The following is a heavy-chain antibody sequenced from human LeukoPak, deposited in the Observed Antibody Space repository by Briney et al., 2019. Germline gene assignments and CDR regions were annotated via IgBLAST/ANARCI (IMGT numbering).Heavy chain of an antibody. CDR1: GFTFSSYA. V-gene: IGHV3-30-3*01. CDR2: ISYDGSNK. CDR3: ARDPYYDFWSGYYTENYYYYGMDV. J-gene: IGHJ6*02. D-gene: IGHD3-3*01. Sequence: GGSLRLSCAASGFTFSSYAMHWVRQAPGKGLEWVAVISYDGSNKYYADSAKGRFTISRDNSKNTLYLQMNSLRAEDTAVYYCARDPYYDFWSGYYTENYYYYGMDVWGQGTTVTVSS.